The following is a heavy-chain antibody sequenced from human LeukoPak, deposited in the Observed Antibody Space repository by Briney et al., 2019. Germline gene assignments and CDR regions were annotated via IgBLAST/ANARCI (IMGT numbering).Heavy chain of an antibody. CDR2: ISAYNGNT. J-gene: IGHJ6*02. D-gene: IGHD1-26*01. CDR1: GYTFTSYG. V-gene: IGHV1-18*01. Sequence: ASVKVSCKASGYTFTSYGISWVRQAPGQGLEWMGWISAYNGNTNYAQKLQGRVTMTTGTSTGTAYMELRSLRSDDTAVYYCARDGRGGNYYYGMDVWGQGTTVTVSS. CDR3: ARDGRGGNYYYGMDV.